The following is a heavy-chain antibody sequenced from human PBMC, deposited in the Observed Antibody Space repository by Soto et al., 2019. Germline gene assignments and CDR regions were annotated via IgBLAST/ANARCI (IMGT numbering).Heavy chain of an antibody. V-gene: IGHV1-3*01. CDR1: GYTFTNYA. D-gene: IGHD2-15*01. CDR3: ARGGYCSGGNCYKRLDY. CDR2: INAGNGNT. J-gene: IGHJ4*02. Sequence: ASVKVSFKASGYTFTNYAMHWVRQAPGQRLEWMGWINAGNGNTKYSQKFQGRVTITRDTSASTAYMELSSLRYEDTAVYYCARGGYCSGGNCYKRLDYWGQGTLVTVSS.